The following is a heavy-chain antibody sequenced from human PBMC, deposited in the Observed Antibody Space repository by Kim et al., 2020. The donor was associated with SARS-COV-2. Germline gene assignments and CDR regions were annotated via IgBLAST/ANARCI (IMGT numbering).Heavy chain of an antibody. CDR1: GFTFSSYG. J-gene: IGHJ5*02. CDR2: ISYDGSNK. V-gene: IGHV3-33*05. CDR3: AAEYGDYSFDP. D-gene: IGHD4-17*01. Sequence: GESLKISCAASGFTFSSYGMHWVRQAPGKGLEWVAVISYDGSNKYYADSVKGRFTISRDNSKNTLYLQMNSLRAEDTAVYYCAAEYGDYSFDPWGQGTLV.